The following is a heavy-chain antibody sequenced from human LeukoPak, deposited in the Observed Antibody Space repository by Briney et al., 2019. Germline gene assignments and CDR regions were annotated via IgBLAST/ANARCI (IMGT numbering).Heavy chain of an antibody. CDR2: IGADSGNT. CDR1: GYTFTSYG. CDR3: ARGPSTLYYYDSSGQVDY. D-gene: IGHD3-22*01. Sequence: ASVKVSCKASGYTFTSYGISWVRPAPGQGLEWMGWIGADSGNTNYAQKFQGRVTMTTDTSTSTAYMELRSLRSDDTAVYYCARGPSTLYYYDSSGQVDYWGQGTLVTVSS. V-gene: IGHV1-18*01. J-gene: IGHJ4*02.